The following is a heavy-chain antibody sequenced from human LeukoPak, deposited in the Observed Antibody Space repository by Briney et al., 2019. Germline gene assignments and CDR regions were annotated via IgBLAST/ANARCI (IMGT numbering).Heavy chain of an antibody. D-gene: IGHD5-12*01. CDR2: IYSGGST. CDR1: GFTVSSNY. CDR3: ARDPAGATISDAFDI. J-gene: IGHJ3*02. Sequence: GGSLRLSCAASGFTVSSNYMSWVRQAPGKGLEWVSVIYSGGSTYYADSVKGRFTISRDNSKNTQYLQMNSLRAEDTAVYYCARDPAGATISDAFDIWGQGTMVTVSS. V-gene: IGHV3-53*01.